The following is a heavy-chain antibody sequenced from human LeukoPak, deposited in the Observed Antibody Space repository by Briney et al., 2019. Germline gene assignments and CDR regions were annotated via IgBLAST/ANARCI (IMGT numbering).Heavy chain of an antibody. CDR3: ARVLRSSYYDILTGYYGRVFDY. V-gene: IGHV3-48*03. J-gene: IGHJ4*02. CDR1: GFTFSSYE. D-gene: IGHD3-9*01. CDR2: ISSSGSTI. Sequence: GGSLRLSCAASGFTFSSYEMNWVRQAPGKGLEWVSYISSSGSTIYYADSVKGRFTISRDNAKNSLYLQMNSLRAEDTAVYYCARVLRSSYYDILTGYYGRVFDYWGQGTLVTVSS.